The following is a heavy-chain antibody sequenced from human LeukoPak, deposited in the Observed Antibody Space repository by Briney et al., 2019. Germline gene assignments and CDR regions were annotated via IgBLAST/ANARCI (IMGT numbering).Heavy chain of an antibody. CDR3: ASSITGIAAAGTAYLDY. J-gene: IGHJ4*02. Sequence: GGSLRLSCAASGFTFSSYAMHWVRQAPGKGLEWVAVISYDGSNKYYADSVKGRFTISRDNSKNTLYLQMNSLRAEDTAVYYCASSITGIAAAGTAYLDYWGQGTLVTVSS. CDR1: GFTFSSYA. D-gene: IGHD6-13*01. CDR2: ISYDGSNK. V-gene: IGHV3-30*04.